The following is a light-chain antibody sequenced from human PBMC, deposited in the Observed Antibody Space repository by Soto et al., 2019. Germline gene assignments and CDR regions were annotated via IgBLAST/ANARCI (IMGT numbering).Light chain of an antibody. CDR2: EVS. CDR3: MQSIQIPYT. V-gene: IGKV2D-29*01. J-gene: IGKJ2*01. CDR1: ESLLYSDGRTY. Sequence: DIVMTKSPLSLSVTPGQPASFSCRSTESLLYSDGRTYLYWFLQKPGQPPQPLIYEVSKRFSGVPDRFSGSGSGTDFTLKISRVEAEDVGVYYCMQSIQIPYTFGQGTKLDIK.